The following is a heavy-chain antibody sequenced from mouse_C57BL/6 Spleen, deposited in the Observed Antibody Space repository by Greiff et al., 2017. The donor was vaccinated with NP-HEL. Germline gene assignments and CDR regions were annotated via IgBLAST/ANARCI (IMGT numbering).Heavy chain of an antibody. V-gene: IGHV14-1*01. CDR1: GFNIKDYY. CDR3: TTVIYYGNSFAY. J-gene: IGHJ3*01. Sequence: VHVKQSGAELVRPGASVKLSCTASGFNIKDYYMHWVKQRPEQGLEWIGRIDPEDGDTEYAPKFQGKATMTADTSSNTAYLQLSSLTSEDTAVYYCTTVIYYGNSFAYWGQGTLVTVSA. D-gene: IGHD2-1*01. CDR2: IDPEDGDT.